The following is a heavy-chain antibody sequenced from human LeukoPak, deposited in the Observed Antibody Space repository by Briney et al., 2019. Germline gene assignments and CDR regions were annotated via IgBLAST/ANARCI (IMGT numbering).Heavy chain of an antibody. Sequence: ASVQVSCKASGYTFTGYYMHWVRQAPGQGLEWMGWISAYNGNTNYAQKFQGRVTMTEDTSTDTAYMELSSLRSEDTAVYYCATEPGFGGVLYWGQGTLVTVSS. D-gene: IGHD3-16*01. CDR3: ATEPGFGGVLY. J-gene: IGHJ4*02. CDR1: GYTFTGYY. V-gene: IGHV1-18*04. CDR2: ISAYNGNT.